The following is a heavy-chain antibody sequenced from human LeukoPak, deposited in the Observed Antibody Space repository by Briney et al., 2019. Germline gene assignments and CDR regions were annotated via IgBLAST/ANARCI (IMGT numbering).Heavy chain of an antibody. CDR1: EFTFSSYW. Sequence: GGSLRLSCAASEFTFSSYWMSWVRQAPGKGLEWVANIKQDGSEKYYVDSVKGRFTISRDNAKNSLYLQMNSLRAEDTAVYCARDHPNLYYHSNWFDPWGQGTLVTVSS. D-gene: IGHD1-26*01. CDR3: ARDHPNLYYHSNWFDP. V-gene: IGHV3-7*01. J-gene: IGHJ5*02. CDR2: IKQDGSEK.